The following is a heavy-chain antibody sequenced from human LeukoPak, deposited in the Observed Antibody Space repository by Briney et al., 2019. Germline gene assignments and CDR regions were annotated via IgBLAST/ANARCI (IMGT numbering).Heavy chain of an antibody. CDR3: ARTASTVTTAIDY. V-gene: IGHV4-59*01. J-gene: IGHJ4*02. Sequence: PSETLSLTCTVSGGPISGYYWSWLRPPPGKGLKGIGYLDYSGSTNYNPSLKSRVTISVDTSKNQFSLRLRYVTAADTAVYYCARTASTVTTAIDYWGQGTLVTVSS. D-gene: IGHD4-17*01. CDR1: GGPISGYY. CDR2: LDYSGST.